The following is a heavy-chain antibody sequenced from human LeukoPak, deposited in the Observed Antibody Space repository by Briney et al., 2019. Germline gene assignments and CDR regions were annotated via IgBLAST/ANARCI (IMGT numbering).Heavy chain of an antibody. D-gene: IGHD3-10*01. J-gene: IGHJ4*02. CDR2: ISGSGGST. Sequence: GGSLRLSCAASGFTFSSYAMSWVRQAPGKGLEWVSAISGSGGSTYCADSVKGRFTISRDNSKNTLYLQMNSLRAEDTAVYYCAKDRGVRDFGFDYWGQGTLVTVSS. CDR1: GFTFSSYA. V-gene: IGHV3-23*01. CDR3: AKDRGVRDFGFDY.